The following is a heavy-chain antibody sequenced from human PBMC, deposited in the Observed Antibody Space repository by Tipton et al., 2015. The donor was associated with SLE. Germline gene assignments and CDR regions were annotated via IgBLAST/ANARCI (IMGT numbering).Heavy chain of an antibody. Sequence: LRLSCTVSGGSISSYYWTWIRQPPGKGLEWIGYIYYSGSTNYNPSLKSRVTISVDTSKNQFSLKLSSVTAADTAVYYCARGGVDYGGAYFDYWGQGTLVTVSS. CDR2: IYYSGST. CDR1: GGSISSYY. V-gene: IGHV4-59*12. D-gene: IGHD4-23*01. J-gene: IGHJ4*02. CDR3: ARGGVDYGGAYFDY.